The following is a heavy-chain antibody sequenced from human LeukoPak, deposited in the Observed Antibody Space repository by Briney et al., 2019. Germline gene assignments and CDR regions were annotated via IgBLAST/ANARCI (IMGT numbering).Heavy chain of an antibody. CDR3: ARDYCGGDCYSGL. J-gene: IGHJ4*02. V-gene: IGHV3-21*01. Sequence: PGGSLRLSCTASGFTFTDYIMHWVRQAPGKGLEWVSSISSSSSYIYYADSVKGRFTISRDNAKNSLYLQMNSLRAEDTAVYYCARDYCGGDCYSGLWGQGTLVTVSS. CDR1: GFTFTDYI. CDR2: ISSSSSYI. D-gene: IGHD2-21*02.